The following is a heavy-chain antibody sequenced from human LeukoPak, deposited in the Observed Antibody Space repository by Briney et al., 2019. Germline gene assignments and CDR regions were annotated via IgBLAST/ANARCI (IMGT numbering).Heavy chain of an antibody. CDR2: INHSGST. Sequence: SETLSLTCAVYGGSFSGYYWSRIRQPPGKGLEWIGEINHSGSTNYNPSLKSRVTISVDTSKNQFSLKLSSVTAADTAVYYCARSYYYDAFDIWGQGTMVTVSS. J-gene: IGHJ3*02. CDR1: GGSFSGYY. CDR3: ARSYYYDAFDI. D-gene: IGHD3-10*01. V-gene: IGHV4-34*01.